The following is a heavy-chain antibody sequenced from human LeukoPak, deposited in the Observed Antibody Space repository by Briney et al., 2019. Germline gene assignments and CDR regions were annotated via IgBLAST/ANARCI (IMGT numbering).Heavy chain of an antibody. CDR1: GFTVSSNY. CDR2: IYSGGST. D-gene: IGHD3-10*02. V-gene: IGHV3-53*01. J-gene: IGHJ4*02. Sequence: PGGSLRLSSAASGFTVSSNYMSWVRQAPGKGLERVSVIYSGGSTYYADSVKGRFTISRDNSKNTLYLQMNSLRAEDTAVYYCARDLTAGTTFGGNPDWGQGTLVTVSS. CDR3: ARDLTAGTTFGGNPD.